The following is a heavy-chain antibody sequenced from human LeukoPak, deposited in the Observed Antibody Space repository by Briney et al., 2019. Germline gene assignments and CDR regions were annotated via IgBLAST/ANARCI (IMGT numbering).Heavy chain of an antibody. CDR3: AKQNDGDVGPYYYYMDV. CDR2: TRYDGRNK. J-gene: IGHJ6*03. V-gene: IGHV3-30*02. Sequence: GGSLRLSCAASGFTFSTYGMHWVRQAPGKGLEWVAFTRYDGRNKYSADFVKGRFTISRDNSRNTLYLQMNSLRPEDTAVYYCAKQNDGDVGPYYYYMDVWGERTTVTISS. D-gene: IGHD4-17*01. CDR1: GFTFSTYG.